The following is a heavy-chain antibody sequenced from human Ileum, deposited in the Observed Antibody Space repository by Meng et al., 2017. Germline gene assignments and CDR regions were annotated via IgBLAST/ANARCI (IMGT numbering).Heavy chain of an antibody. CDR2: IYSNGNT. D-gene: IGHD2-8*01. V-gene: IGHV4-30-4*01. CDR1: GGSISSGDYY. Sequence: QVQLQESGPRLVKPSQTLSLTCTVSGGSISSGDYYWSWVRQSPGKGPEWIGYIYSNGNTYSNPSLRGRLMISIDTSKNQFSLKLSSVTAADTAVYYCARAPKYCTNAVCSRPLDSWGQGTLSPSPQ. CDR3: ARAPKYCTNAVCSRPLDS. J-gene: IGHJ4*02.